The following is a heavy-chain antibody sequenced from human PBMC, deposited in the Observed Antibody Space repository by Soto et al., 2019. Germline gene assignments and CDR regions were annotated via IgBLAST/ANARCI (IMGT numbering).Heavy chain of an antibody. CDR3: ARDEQVVANIQLDY. CDR2: ISKSGSTT. CDR1: GFTFTNHE. Sequence: EVHLVESGGGLVQPGGSLRLSCVVSGFTFTNHEMNWVRQAPGKGLEWISYISKSGSTTYYTASVKGRFTISRDNTNNSLYLQMNSLRAEDTAIYYCARDEQVVANIQLDYWGQGTLVTVS. D-gene: IGHD2-15*01. V-gene: IGHV3-48*03. J-gene: IGHJ4*02.